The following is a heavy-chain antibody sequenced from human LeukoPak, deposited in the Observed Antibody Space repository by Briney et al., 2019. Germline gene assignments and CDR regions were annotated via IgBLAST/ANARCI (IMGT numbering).Heavy chain of an antibody. Sequence: ASLKVSCKASGYTFTGYYMHWVRQAPGQGLEWMGWINPNSGGTNYAQKFQGRVTMTRDTSISTAYMELSRLRSDDTAVYYCATPNRYCSSTSGYRDYYGMDVWGQGTTVTVSS. D-gene: IGHD2-2*01. CDR3: ATPNRYCSSTSGYRDYYGMDV. V-gene: IGHV1-2*02. CDR1: GYTFTGYY. J-gene: IGHJ6*02. CDR2: INPNSGGT.